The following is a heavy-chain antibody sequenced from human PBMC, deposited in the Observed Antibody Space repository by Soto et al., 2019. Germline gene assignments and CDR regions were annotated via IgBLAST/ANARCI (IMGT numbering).Heavy chain of an antibody. CDR2: INHSGNN. CDR1: GGSFSTYY. V-gene: IGHV4-34*01. J-gene: IGHJ3*02. Sequence: SETLSLTCVVSGGSFSTYYYNWIRQSPGKGLEWIGEINHSGNNNYSPSLKSRVTMSLDTSKNQFSLKLTSVTAADTAVYYCARGGSNDWQVAFDIWGQGTMVTV. D-gene: IGHD3-9*01. CDR3: ARGGSNDWQVAFDI.